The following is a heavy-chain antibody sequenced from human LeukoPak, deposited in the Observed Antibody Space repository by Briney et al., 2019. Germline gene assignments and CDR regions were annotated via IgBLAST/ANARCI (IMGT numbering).Heavy chain of an antibody. CDR3: AGGSGSTSTDY. D-gene: IGHD3-10*01. J-gene: IGHJ4*02. V-gene: IGHV4-39*01. CDR1: GGSISSSSYY. CDR2: IYYSGST. Sequence: SETLSLTCTVSGGSISSSSYYWGWIRQPPGKGLEWIGSIYYSGSTYYNPSLKSRVTISVDTSKNQFSLKLSSVTAADTAVYYCAGGSGSTSTDYWGQGTRVTVS.